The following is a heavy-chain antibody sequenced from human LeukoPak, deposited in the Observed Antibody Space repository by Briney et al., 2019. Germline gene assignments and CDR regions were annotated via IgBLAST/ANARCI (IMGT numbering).Heavy chain of an antibody. Sequence: PSETLSLTCTVSGGSISSSSYYWGWIRQPPGKGLEWIGSIYYSGSTYYNPSLKSRVTISVDTSKNQFSLKLSSVTAADTAVYYCAREGCSGGSCASNWFDPWGQGTLVTVSS. J-gene: IGHJ5*02. CDR2: IYYSGST. CDR3: AREGCSGGSCASNWFDP. CDR1: GGSISSSSYY. D-gene: IGHD2-15*01. V-gene: IGHV4-39*07.